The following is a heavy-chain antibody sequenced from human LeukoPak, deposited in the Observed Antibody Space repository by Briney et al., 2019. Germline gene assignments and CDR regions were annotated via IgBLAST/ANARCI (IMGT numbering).Heavy chain of an antibody. CDR1: GGSISRGGYY. J-gene: IGHJ6*03. CDR3: ARGVDNYPWVHYYYIDV. Sequence: PSETQSLTCTVSGGSISRGGYYGSWIRQHPGKGLEWNGYIYYSGSTYYHPDLTSQVPKSVDPSKNQCALQQTSVSGAGAVVCYCARGVDNYPWVHYYYIDVWGKGTTVTVSS. D-gene: IGHD5-24*01. V-gene: IGHV4-31*01. CDR2: IYYSGST.